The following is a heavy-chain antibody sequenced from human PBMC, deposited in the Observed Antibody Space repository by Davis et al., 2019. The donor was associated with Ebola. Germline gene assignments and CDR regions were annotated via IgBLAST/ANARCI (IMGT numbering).Heavy chain of an antibody. Sequence: GSLRLSCTVSGGSISSYYWGWIRQPPGKGLEWIGSIYYSGSTYYNPSLKSRVTISVDTSKNQFSLKLSSVTAADTAVYYCATHRSDQLLFYWFDPWGQGTLVTVSS. V-gene: IGHV4-39*01. J-gene: IGHJ5*02. CDR3: ATHRSDQLLFYWFDP. CDR2: IYYSGST. CDR1: GGSISSYY. D-gene: IGHD2-2*01.